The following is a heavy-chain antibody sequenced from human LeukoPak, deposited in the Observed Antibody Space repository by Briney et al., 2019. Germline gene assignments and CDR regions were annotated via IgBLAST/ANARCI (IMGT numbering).Heavy chain of an antibody. Sequence: PGGSLRLSCAVSGFTASGFTFSRNSMSWVRQAPGKGLDWVASIREDGSEKYYVDSVKGRFTISRDNAKNSLYLQMNSLRAEDTAVYYCARDLPSIVWGQGTTVTVSS. V-gene: IGHV3-7*01. CDR3: ARDLPSIV. CDR2: IREDGSEK. CDR1: GFTFSRNS. D-gene: IGHD1-26*01. J-gene: IGHJ6*02.